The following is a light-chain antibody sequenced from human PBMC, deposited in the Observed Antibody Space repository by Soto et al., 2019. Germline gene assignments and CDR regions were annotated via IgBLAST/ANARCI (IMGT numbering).Light chain of an antibody. V-gene: IGKV1-5*03. Sequence: DIQMTQSPSTLSASVGDRVTITCRASQSISDWLAWYQQKPGKAPKLLIYKASSLESGVPSRFSGSGSGTEFTLTISSLQPDDFAPYYCQQYKSYPRTFGQGTKVEIK. J-gene: IGKJ1*01. CDR3: QQYKSYPRT. CDR1: QSISDW. CDR2: KAS.